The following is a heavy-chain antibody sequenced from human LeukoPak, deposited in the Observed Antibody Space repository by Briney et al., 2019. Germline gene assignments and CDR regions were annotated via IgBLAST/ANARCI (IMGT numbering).Heavy chain of an antibody. D-gene: IGHD3-9*01. Sequence: SETLSLTCSVSGDSISYYYWNWIRQPPGKGLEWIGYIYYSGSTNYNPSLKSRLTISLDTSKSQFSLKLSSVTAADTAVYYCARGGQPYYDVLTGHGGAFDIWGQGTMVTVSS. CDR1: GDSISYYY. V-gene: IGHV4-59*01. J-gene: IGHJ3*02. CDR2: IYYSGST. CDR3: ARGGQPYYDVLTGHGGAFDI.